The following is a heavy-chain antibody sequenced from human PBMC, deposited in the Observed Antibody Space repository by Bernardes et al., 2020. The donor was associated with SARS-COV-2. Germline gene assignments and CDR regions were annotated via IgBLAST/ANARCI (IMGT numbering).Heavy chain of an antibody. CDR1: GGSISNSH. D-gene: IGHD6-13*01. Sequence: SETLSLTCTVSGGSISNSHWSWIRQPPGKGLEWIGNIHNTGSTNYNPSLKSRVTISVDTSKNQFSLKLNSVTAADTAVYYCASLLSYDNSWYYFDHWGQGTLVPV. V-gene: IGHV4-59*08. CDR2: IHNTGST. CDR3: ASLLSYDNSWYYFDH. J-gene: IGHJ4*02.